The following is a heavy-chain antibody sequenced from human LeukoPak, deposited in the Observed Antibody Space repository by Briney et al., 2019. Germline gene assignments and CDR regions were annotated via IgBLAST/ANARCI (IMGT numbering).Heavy chain of an antibody. CDR1: GGTFSSYA. CDR2: IIPIFGTA. V-gene: IGHV1-69*13. CDR3: ARSPYSGYDFDY. D-gene: IGHD5-12*01. J-gene: IGHJ4*02. Sequence: SVKVSCKASGGTFSSYAISWVRQAPGQGLEWMGGIIPIFGTANYAQKFQGRVTITADESTSTAYMELSSLRPEDTAVYYCARSPYSGYDFDYWGQGTLVTVSS.